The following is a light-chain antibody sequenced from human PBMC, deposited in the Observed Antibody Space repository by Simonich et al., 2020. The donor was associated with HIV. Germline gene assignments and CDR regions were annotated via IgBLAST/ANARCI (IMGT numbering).Light chain of an antibody. CDR3: QQYYDTPLT. CDR1: QSILFSSNNKNN. Sequence: DIVMTQSPDSLAVSLGERATINCKSSQSILFSSNNKNNLAWYQQKPGQPPKLLIYWASTRESGVPDRFSGSGSGTDFTLTISNLQAEDVAVYFCQQYYDTPLTFGGGTKVEIK. J-gene: IGKJ4*01. CDR2: WAS. V-gene: IGKV4-1*01.